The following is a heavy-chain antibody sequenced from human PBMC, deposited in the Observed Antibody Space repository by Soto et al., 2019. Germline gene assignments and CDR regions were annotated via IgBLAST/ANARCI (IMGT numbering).Heavy chain of an antibody. CDR3: AKADYGDYGFDY. J-gene: IGHJ4*02. D-gene: IGHD4-17*01. V-gene: IGHV3-23*01. CDR1: GITFSSYA. CDR2: ISDSGGST. Sequence: EVQLLESGGGLVQPGGSLRLSCAASGITFSSYAMSWVRQAPGKGLEWVSGISDSGGSTYYADSVKGRFTISRDNSKNTLYLQMNNLRAEDTAVYYCAKADYGDYGFDYWGQGTLVTVSS.